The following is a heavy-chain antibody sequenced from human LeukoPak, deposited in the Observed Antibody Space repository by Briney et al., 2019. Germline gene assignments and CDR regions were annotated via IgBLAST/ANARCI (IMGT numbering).Heavy chain of an antibody. D-gene: IGHD3-22*01. CDR1: GFTFSSYD. J-gene: IGHJ6*03. CDR3: TNVGKYYYDSRGYFNYYYYYMDV. Sequence: GGSLRLSCAASGFTFSSYDMHWVRQTPGKGLEWVAFIRSDGSNKYYADSVKGRFTISRDNSKNTLFLQMNSLRDEDTAVYYCTNVGKYYYDSRGYFNYYYYYMDVWGKGTTVTISS. CDR2: IRSDGSNK. V-gene: IGHV3-30*02.